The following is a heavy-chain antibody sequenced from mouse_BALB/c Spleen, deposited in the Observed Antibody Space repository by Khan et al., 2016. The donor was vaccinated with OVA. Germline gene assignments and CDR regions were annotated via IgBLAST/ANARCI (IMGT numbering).Heavy chain of an antibody. Sequence: QVTLKESGPGLVAPSQSLSITCTVSGFSLTTYGVSWIRQPPGKGLECLGVIWGDGSTNYHSALISRLSISKDNSKSQVFLELNRMQTDDHDTYYCAELMIYSFDYWGQGTTLTVSS. D-gene: IGHD2-3*01. V-gene: IGHV2-3*01. CDR2: IWGDGST. CDR3: AELMIYSFDY. CDR1: GFSLTTYG. J-gene: IGHJ2*01.